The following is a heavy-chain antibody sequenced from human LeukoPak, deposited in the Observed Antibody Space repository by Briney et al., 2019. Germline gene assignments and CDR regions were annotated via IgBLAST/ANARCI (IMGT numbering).Heavy chain of an antibody. Sequence: SGTLSLTCAVSGGSISSNNWWGWVRQPPGKGLEWIGETYHSGSPNYNPSLKSRVTISVDKSRNHFSLNLSSVTAADTAVYYCARVNINNWHSCDYWGQGTLVTVSS. CDR1: GGSISSNNW. CDR2: TYHSGSP. J-gene: IGHJ4*02. D-gene: IGHD1-1*01. CDR3: ARVNINNWHSCDY. V-gene: IGHV4-4*02.